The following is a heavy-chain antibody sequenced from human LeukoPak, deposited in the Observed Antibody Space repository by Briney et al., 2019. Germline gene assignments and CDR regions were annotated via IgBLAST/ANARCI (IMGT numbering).Heavy chain of an antibody. CDR1: GGSVSSGSYY. D-gene: IGHD2-15*01. Sequence: SQTLSLTCAVSGGSVSSGSYYWSWIRQHPGKGLEWIGYIYYSGSTYYNPSLKSRVTISVDTSKNQFSLKLSSVTAADTAVYYCARVWYHRRDFDYWGQGTLVTVSS. J-gene: IGHJ4*02. CDR3: ARVWYHRRDFDY. V-gene: IGHV4-31*11. CDR2: IYYSGST.